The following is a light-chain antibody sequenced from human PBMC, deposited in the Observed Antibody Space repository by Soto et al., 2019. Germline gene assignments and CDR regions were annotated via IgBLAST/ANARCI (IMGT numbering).Light chain of an antibody. Sequence: IVLSLSAGTLSLSRGGRGRRCCRASQSVRSRYLAWHQQTPGQAPRLLIYLASTRATGIPDRFSGSGSGTEFTLTISSLQSEDYAVYYCHQYKNWPPLTFGGGTKVDI. J-gene: IGKJ4*01. V-gene: IGKV3D-15*01. CDR1: QSVRSRY. CDR2: LAS. CDR3: HQYKNWPPLT.